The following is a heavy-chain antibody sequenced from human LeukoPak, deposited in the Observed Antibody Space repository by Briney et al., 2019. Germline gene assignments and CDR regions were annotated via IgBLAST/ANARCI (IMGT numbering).Heavy chain of an antibody. D-gene: IGHD3-22*01. Sequence: SETLSLTCTVSGDSSSYFYWSWIRQPPGKGLERIGYIYYSGSTNYNPSLKSRVTISVDTSKNQFSLKLSSVTAADTAVYYCAREGDCYDSSGYFGWFDPWGQGTLVTVSS. CDR3: AREGDCYDSSGYFGWFDP. J-gene: IGHJ5*02. CDR1: GDSSSYFY. CDR2: IYYSGST. V-gene: IGHV4-59*01.